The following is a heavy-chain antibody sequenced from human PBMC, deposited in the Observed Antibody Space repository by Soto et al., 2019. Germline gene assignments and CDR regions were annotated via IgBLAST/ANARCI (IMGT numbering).Heavy chain of an antibody. CDR2: NYYSGST. CDR3: AAHGSGRPGPFDY. D-gene: IGHD3-10*01. CDR1: GVSISSGGYY. V-gene: IGHV4-31*03. Sequence: QVQLQESGPGLVKPSQTLSLTCTVSGVSISSGGYYWSWIRQHQGKGMEWIGYNYYSGSTYYNPALTSRVTVSVDTSKNQFSRKLSSVTAADTAVYYCAAHGSGRPGPFDYWGQGTLVTDSS. J-gene: IGHJ4*02.